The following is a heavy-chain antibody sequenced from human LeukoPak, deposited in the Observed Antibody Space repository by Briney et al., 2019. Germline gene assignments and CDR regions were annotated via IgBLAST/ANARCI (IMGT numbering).Heavy chain of an antibody. CDR1: GGSFSGYY. J-gene: IGHJ6*02. Sequence: SETLSLTCAVYGGSFSGYYWSWIRQPPGKGLEWIGEINHSGSTNYNPSLKSRVTIPVDTSKNQFSLKLSSVTAADTAVYYCARGSSTVAYYYYYYGMDVWGQGTTVTVSS. CDR2: INHSGST. V-gene: IGHV4-34*01. CDR3: ARGSSTVAYYYYYYGMDV. D-gene: IGHD4-23*01.